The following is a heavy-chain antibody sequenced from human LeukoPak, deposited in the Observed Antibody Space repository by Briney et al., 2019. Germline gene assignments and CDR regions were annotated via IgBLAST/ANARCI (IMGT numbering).Heavy chain of an antibody. CDR3: ARDGSSSYYFDY. Sequence: GASVKVSCKASGYTFTGYYMHWVRQAPGQGLEWMGRINPNSGGTNYAQKFQGRVTMTRYTSISTAYMELSRLRSDDTAVYYCARDGSSSYYFDYWGQGTLVTVSS. CDR1: GYTFTGYY. D-gene: IGHD6-6*01. V-gene: IGHV1-2*06. CDR2: INPNSGGT. J-gene: IGHJ4*02.